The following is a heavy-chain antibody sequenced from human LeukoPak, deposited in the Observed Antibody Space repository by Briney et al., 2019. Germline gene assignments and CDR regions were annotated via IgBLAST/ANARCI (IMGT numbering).Heavy chain of an antibody. CDR1: GGSVTSTNW. D-gene: IGHD3-3*01. CDR3: AREGGFYRPLDY. V-gene: IGHV4-4*02. J-gene: IGHJ4*02. CDR2: VHLDGRT. Sequence: SETLSLTCGVSGGSVTSTNWWTWVRQPPGKGLEWIGQVHLDGRTNYNPSLKSRLTMSVDLSENHVSLKLTSVTAADTAVYYCAREGGFYRPLDYSGQGTLVTVCS.